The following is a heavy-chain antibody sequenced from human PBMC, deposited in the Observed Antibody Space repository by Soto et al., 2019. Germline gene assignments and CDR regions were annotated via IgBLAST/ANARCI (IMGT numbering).Heavy chain of an antibody. Sequence: ASVKVSCKASGYTFTSYGISWVRQAPGQGLEWMGWISAYNGNTNYAQKLQGRVTMTTDTSTSTAYMELRSLRSDDTAVYYCARAPDYSNYNWFDPWGQGTLVTVYS. CDR1: GYTFTSYG. CDR2: ISAYNGNT. D-gene: IGHD4-4*01. V-gene: IGHV1-18*01. CDR3: ARAPDYSNYNWFDP. J-gene: IGHJ5*02.